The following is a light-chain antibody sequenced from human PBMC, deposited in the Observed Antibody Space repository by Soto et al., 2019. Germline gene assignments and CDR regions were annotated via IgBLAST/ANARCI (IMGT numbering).Light chain of an antibody. Sequence: DLPMTQSPSSLSASIGDRVTITCRASQSISTYLSWYQQKPGKAPHLLMYASTSLQSGVPSRFSGRGSGTDFTLTISSLQPEDFATYYCQQSYSSPFTFGPGTKVEIK. CDR2: AST. CDR3: QQSYSSPFT. V-gene: IGKV1-39*01. J-gene: IGKJ3*01. CDR1: QSISTY.